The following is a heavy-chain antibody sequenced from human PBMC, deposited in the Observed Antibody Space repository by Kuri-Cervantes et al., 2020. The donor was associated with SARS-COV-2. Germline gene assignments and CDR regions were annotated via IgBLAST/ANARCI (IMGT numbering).Heavy chain of an antibody. V-gene: IGHV3-23*01. CDR3: AKDWDSRGYYLFDH. CDR2: LSGSGVST. J-gene: IGHJ4*02. D-gene: IGHD3-22*01. Sequence: GGSLRLSCAVSGFTFSSNAMSWVRQAPGKGLEWVSGLSGSGVSTFYAESVKGRFTISRDNSKNTLYLQMNSLRAEDTAVYYCAKDWDSRGYYLFDHWGQGTLVTVSS. CDR1: GFTFSSNA.